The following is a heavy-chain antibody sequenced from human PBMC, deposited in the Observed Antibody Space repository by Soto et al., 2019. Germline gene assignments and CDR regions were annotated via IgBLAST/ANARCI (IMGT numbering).Heavy chain of an antibody. CDR3: ARASSETGGWDY. V-gene: IGHV4-31*03. D-gene: IGHD2-15*01. CDR1: GGSISSGGYY. CDR2: IYYSGST. J-gene: IGHJ4*02. Sequence: SETLSLTCTVSGGSISSGGYYWSWIRQHPGKGLEWIGYIYYSGSTYYNPSLKSRVTISVDTSKNQFSLKLSSVTAADTAVYYCARASSETGGWDYWGQGTLVTVSS.